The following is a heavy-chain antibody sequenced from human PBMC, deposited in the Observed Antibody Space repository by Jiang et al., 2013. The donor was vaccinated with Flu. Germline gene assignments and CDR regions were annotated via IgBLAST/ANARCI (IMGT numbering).Heavy chain of an antibody. CDR2: ISSSSSYT. D-gene: IGHD4-17*01. Sequence: VQLVESGGGLVKPGGSLRLSCAASGFTFSDYYMSWTRQAPGKGLEWVSYISSSSSYTNYADSVKGRFTISRDNAKNSLYLQMNSLRAEDTAVYYCARDKIYGDYYRDYYYYGMDVWGQGTNGHRLL. J-gene: IGHJ6*02. CDR3: ARDKIYGDYYRDYYYYGMDV. V-gene: IGHV3-11*05. CDR1: GFTFSDYY.